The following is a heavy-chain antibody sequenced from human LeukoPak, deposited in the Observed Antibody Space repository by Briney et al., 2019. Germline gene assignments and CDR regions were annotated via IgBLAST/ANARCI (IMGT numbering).Heavy chain of an antibody. D-gene: IGHD6-13*01. CDR1: GGTFSSYA. J-gene: IGHJ4*02. V-gene: IGHV1-69*05. CDR2: IIPIFGTA. CDR3: AISGYSSSWDSDY. Sequence: SVKVSCKATGGTFSSYAISWVRQAPGQGLEWMGGIIPIFGTANYAQKFQGRVTITTDESTSTAYMELSSLRSEDTAVYYCAISGYSSSWDSDYWGQGTLVTVSS.